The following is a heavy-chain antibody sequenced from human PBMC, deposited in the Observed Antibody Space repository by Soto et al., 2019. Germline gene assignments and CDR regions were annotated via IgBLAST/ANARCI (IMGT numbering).Heavy chain of an antibody. Sequence: QVQRVQSGAEVKKPGSSVKVSCKASGGTFSSYAISWVRQASGQGLEWMGGIIPIFGTANYAQKFQGRVTITADESTSTAYMEPSSLRSEDTAVYYCARDSSSRGWFDPWGQGTLVTVSS. CDR2: IIPIFGTA. CDR1: GGTFSSYA. J-gene: IGHJ5*02. V-gene: IGHV1-69*01. D-gene: IGHD6-6*01. CDR3: ARDSSSRGWFDP.